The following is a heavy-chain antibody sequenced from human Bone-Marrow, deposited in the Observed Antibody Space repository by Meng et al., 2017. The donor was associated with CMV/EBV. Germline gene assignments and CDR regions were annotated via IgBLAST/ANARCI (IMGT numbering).Heavy chain of an antibody. CDR3: ASPWEPTDYAFDI. CDR2: ISSSSYI. Sequence: GESLKISCAASGFTFSSYAMHWVRQAPGKGLEWVSSISSSSYIYYADSVKGRFTISRDNAKNSLYLQMNSLRAEDTAVYYCASPWEPTDYAFDIWGQGTMVTVSS. J-gene: IGHJ3*02. V-gene: IGHV3-21*01. D-gene: IGHD1-26*01. CDR1: GFTFSSYA.